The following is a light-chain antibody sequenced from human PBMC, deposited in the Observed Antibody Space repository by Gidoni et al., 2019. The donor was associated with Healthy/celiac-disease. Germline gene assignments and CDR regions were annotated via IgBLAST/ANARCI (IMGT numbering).Light chain of an antibody. CDR3: AAWDDRLNVVV. V-gene: IGLV1-44*01. Sequence: QSVLTQPPSASGTPGQRVTISCSGSISNIGSNTVNWYHPLPGTAPKLLIYSNNHRPSGVPDRFSGYKSGTAASLAISGLQSEDEADYYCAAWDDRLNVVVFGGGTKLTVL. CDR1: ISNIGSNT. J-gene: IGLJ2*01. CDR2: SNN.